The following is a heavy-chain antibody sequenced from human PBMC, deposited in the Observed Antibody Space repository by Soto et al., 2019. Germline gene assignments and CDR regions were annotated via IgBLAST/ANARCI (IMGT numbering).Heavy chain of an antibody. V-gene: IGHV1-69*01. CDR1: GGTFSSYA. D-gene: IGHD3-3*01. Sequence: QVQLVQSGAEVKKPGSSVKVSCKASGGTFSSYAISWVRQAPGQGLEWMGGIIPIFGTANYAQKFQGRVTITADESTSTGYMELSSLRSEDTAVYYCARDLSFTIFGVAASPGGDYYGMDVWGQGTTVTVSS. CDR2: IIPIFGTA. J-gene: IGHJ6*02. CDR3: ARDLSFTIFGVAASPGGDYYGMDV.